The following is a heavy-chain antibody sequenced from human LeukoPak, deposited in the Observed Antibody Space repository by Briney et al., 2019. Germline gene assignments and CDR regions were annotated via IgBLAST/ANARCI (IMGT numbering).Heavy chain of an antibody. CDR1: GGSISSGSDY. Sequence: PSETLSLTCPVSGGSISSGSDYWSWIRQPAGKGLEWIGRIYTSGSTNYNPSLKSRVTISADMSKNQFSLKLSSVTAADTAVYYSAREIWPTTLWGQGTLVTLSS. CDR3: AREIWPTTL. J-gene: IGHJ4*02. V-gene: IGHV4-61*02. D-gene: IGHD4-17*01. CDR2: IYTSGST.